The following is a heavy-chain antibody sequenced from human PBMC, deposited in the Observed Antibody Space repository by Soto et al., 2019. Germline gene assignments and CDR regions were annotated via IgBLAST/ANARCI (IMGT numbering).Heavy chain of an antibody. J-gene: IGHJ4*02. CDR3: TKVQYIGRHYGPCDC. D-gene: IGHD3-10*01. CDR2: TRNRPNGYTT. CDR1: GFTFSDHY. Sequence: AGSLRLSCTASGFTFSDHYMDWVRQAPGKGLEWVGRTRNRPNGYTTECAASVRGRFTVSRDDSKNSLFLQMNGRKTEDTAVYYCTKVQYIGRHYGPCDCGGQGTLVTVS. V-gene: IGHV3-72*01.